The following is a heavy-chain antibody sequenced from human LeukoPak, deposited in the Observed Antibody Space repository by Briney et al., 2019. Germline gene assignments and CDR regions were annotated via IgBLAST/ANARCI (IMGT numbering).Heavy chain of an antibody. D-gene: IGHD6-13*01. J-gene: IGHJ3*02. CDR3: ARDQQYDLYAFDI. Sequence: ASVKVSCKASGYTFTSNYIHWVRQAPGQGLEWMGGIIPIFGTANYAQKFQGRVTITADESTSTAYMELSSLRSEDTAVYYCARDQQYDLYAFDIWGQGTMVTVSS. CDR2: IIPIFGTA. CDR1: GYTFTSNY. V-gene: IGHV1-69*13.